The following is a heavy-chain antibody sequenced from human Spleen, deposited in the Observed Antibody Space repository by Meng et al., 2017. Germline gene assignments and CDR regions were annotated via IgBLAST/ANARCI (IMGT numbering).Heavy chain of an antibody. V-gene: IGHV4-38-2*02. J-gene: IGHJ4*02. CDR3: ARGPTTMAHDFDY. CDR2: ISHSGTT. CDR1: GYSVTSGYY. D-gene: IGHD4-11*01. Sequence: SETLSLTCTVSGYSVTSGYYWGWIRQPPGKGLEWIGSISHSGTTYYNPSLKSRVTISVDTSKNQFSLKLSSVTAADSAVYYCARGPTTMAHDFDYWGQGTLVTVSS.